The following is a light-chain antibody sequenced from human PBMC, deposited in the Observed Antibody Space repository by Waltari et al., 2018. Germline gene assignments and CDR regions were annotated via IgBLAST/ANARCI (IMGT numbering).Light chain of an antibody. J-gene: IGKJ1*01. V-gene: IGKV1-5*03. CDR1: QSISSW. Sequence: DIQMTQSPSTLSASVGDRVTITCRASQSISSWLGWEQQKPGKAPKLRIYKASSLESGVPSRFSGSGSGTEFTLTISSLQPDDFATYYCQQYNSYSWTFGQGTKVENK. CDR2: KAS. CDR3: QQYNSYSWT.